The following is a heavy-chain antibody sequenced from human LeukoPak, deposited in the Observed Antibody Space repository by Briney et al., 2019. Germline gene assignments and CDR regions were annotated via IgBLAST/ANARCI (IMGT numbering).Heavy chain of an antibody. V-gene: IGHV1-69*13. Sequence: SVKVSCKASGGTFSSYAISWVRQAPGQGLEWMGGIIPIFGTANYAQKFQGRVTITADESTSTAYMELSSLRSEDTAVYYYAMTDFNEYCSGGSCGEGYFDYWGQGTLVSVSS. D-gene: IGHD2-15*01. CDR2: IIPIFGTA. J-gene: IGHJ4*02. CDR1: GGTFSSYA. CDR3: AMTDFNEYCSGGSCGEGYFDY.